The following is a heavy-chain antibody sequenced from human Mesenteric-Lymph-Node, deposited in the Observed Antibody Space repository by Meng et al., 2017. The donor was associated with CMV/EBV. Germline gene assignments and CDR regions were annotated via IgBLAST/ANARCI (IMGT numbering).Heavy chain of an antibody. CDR3: ASTRGRP. J-gene: IGHJ4*02. Sequence: GESLKISCAASGFTFISYAMSWVRQAPGKGLEWVSTISDSGSSTYYADSVKGRFTISRDNSESTLYLQMNSLRAEDTAVYYCASTRGRPWGQGTLVTVSS. V-gene: IGHV3-23*01. CDR1: GFTFISYA. CDR2: ISDSGSST. D-gene: IGHD1-14*01.